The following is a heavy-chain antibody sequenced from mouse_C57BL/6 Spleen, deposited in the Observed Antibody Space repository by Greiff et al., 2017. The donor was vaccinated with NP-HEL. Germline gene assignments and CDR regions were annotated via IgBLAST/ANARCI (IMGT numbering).Heavy chain of an antibody. Sequence: EVNVVESGGGLVKPGGSLKLSCAASGFTFSSYAMSWVRQTPEKRLEWVATISDGGSYTYYPDNVKGRFTISRDNAKNNLYLQMSHLKSEDTAMYYCAREHFYAMDYWGQGTSVTVSS. CDR3: AREHFYAMDY. J-gene: IGHJ4*01. CDR1: GFTFSSYA. CDR2: ISDGGSYT. V-gene: IGHV5-4*01.